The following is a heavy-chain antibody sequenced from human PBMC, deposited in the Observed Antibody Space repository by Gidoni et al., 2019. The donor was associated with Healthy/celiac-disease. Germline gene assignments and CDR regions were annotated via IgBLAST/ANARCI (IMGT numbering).Heavy chain of an antibody. V-gene: IGHV4-39*01. Sequence: QLQLQESGPGLVKPSETLSLTCTVSGGSISSSSYYWGWIRQPPGKGLEWIGSIYYSGSTYYNPSLKSRVTISVDTSKNQFSLKLSSVTAADTAVYYCARHYGDTHFDYWGQGTLVTVSS. D-gene: IGHD5-18*01. CDR1: GGSISSSSYY. CDR2: IYYSGST. CDR3: ARHYGDTHFDY. J-gene: IGHJ4*02.